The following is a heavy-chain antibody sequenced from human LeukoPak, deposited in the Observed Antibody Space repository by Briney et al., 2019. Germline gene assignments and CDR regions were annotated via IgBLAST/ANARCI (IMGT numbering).Heavy chain of an antibody. CDR3: AKGYSSVWEGYDY. CDR2: ISGSGGNT. V-gene: IGHV3-23*01. CDR1: GFTFSTYA. J-gene: IGHJ4*02. D-gene: IGHD6-19*01. Sequence: PGGSLRLSCAASGFTFSTYAMSWVRQAPGKGLEWVSVISGSGGNTYYAHSVKGRFTISRDNSKNTLYLQMNSLRAEDTAIYYCAKGYSSVWEGYDYWGQGTLVTVSS.